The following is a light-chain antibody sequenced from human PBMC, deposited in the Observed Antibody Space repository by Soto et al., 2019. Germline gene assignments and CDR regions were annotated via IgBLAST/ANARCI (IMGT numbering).Light chain of an antibody. CDR2: DAS. Sequence: DIQMTPSPSSLSASLGDRSTIPCRASQSISTYLNWYQHKPGKAPKLLIYDASSLESGVPSRFSGSGSGTEFTLTISSLQPDDFATYYCQQYNSYCTFGQGTKVDIK. CDR3: QQYNSYCT. J-gene: IGKJ1*01. CDR1: QSISTY. V-gene: IGKV1-5*01.